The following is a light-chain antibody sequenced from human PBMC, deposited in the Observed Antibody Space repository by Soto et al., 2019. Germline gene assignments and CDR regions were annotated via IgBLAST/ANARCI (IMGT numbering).Light chain of an antibody. CDR2: LGS. CDR1: QSLLFNNVYNY. Sequence: DIVMTQSPLSLPVTPGEPASISCRSSQSLLFNNVYNYVDWYLQRPGQSPQLLIYLGSNRASGVPDRFSGSGSGTDFTLKISRVEAEDVGVYYCMQALQTPRTFGQGTRWIS. V-gene: IGKV2-28*01. J-gene: IGKJ1*01. CDR3: MQALQTPRT.